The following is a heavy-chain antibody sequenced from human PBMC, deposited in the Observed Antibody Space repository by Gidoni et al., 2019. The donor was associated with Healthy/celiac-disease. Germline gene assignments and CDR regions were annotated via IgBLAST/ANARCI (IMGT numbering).Heavy chain of an antibody. CDR2: INHSGST. D-gene: IGHD2-2*02. J-gene: IGHJ5*02. V-gene: IGHV4-34*01. CDR3: ARGKVLTLYGRIKKYNWFDP. Sequence: SGYYWSWIRQPPGKGLEWIGEINHSGSTNYNPSLKSRVTISVDTSKNQFSLKLSSVTAADTAVYYCARGKVLTLYGRIKKYNWFDPWGQGTLVTVSS. CDR1: SGYY.